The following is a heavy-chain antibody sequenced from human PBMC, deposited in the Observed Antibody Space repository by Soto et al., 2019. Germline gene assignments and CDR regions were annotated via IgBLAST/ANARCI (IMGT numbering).Heavy chain of an antibody. CDR2: INSDGSST. D-gene: IGHD3-10*01. CDR1: GFTFSSYW. J-gene: IGHJ6*02. V-gene: IGHV3-74*01. Sequence: GSLRLSCAASGFTFSSYWMHWVRQAPGKGLVWVSRINSDGSSTRYADSVKGRFTISRDNAKNTLYLQMNSLRAEDTAVYYCARESNREFYYYYGMDVWGQGTTVTVS. CDR3: ARESNREFYYYYGMDV.